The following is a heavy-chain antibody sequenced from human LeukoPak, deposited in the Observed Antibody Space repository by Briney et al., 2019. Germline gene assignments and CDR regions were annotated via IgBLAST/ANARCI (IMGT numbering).Heavy chain of an antibody. V-gene: IGHV1-69-2*01. J-gene: IGHJ6*03. CDR1: GYTFTDYY. CDR2: VDPEDGET. Sequence: ASVKVSCKVSGYTFTDYYMHWVQQAPGKGLEWMGLVDPEDGETIYAEKFQGRVTITADTSTDKAYMELSSLRSEDTAVYYCATLRFLEWFSYYYYMDVWGKGTTVTVSS. CDR3: ATLRFLEWFSYYYYMDV. D-gene: IGHD3-3*01.